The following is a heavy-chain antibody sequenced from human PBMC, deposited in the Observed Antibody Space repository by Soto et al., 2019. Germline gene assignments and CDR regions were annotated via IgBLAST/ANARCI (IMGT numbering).Heavy chain of an antibody. CDR3: ARLTIADQNYYYYGMDV. Sequence: SETLSLTCTVSGGSISSYYWSWIRQPPGKGLEWIGYIYYSGSTNYNPSLKSRVTISVDTSKNQFSLKLSSVTAADTAVYYCARLTIADQNYYYYGMDVWGQGTTVTVSS. V-gene: IGHV4-59*08. J-gene: IGHJ6*02. CDR2: IYYSGST. D-gene: IGHD6-13*01. CDR1: GGSISSYY.